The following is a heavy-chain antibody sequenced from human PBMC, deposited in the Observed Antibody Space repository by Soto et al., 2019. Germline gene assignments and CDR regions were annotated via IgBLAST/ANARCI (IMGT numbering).Heavy chain of an antibody. CDR1: GFTFSSYD. J-gene: IGHJ4*02. CDR2: IGTAGDT. V-gene: IGHV3-13*01. Sequence: GGSLRLSCAASGFTFSSYDMHWVRQATGKGLEWVSAIGTAGDTYYPGSVKGRFTISRENAKNSLYLQMNSLRAEDTAVYYCARGDISYGGYAGPYFGYWGQGTLVTVSS. CDR3: ARGDISYGGYAGPYFGY. D-gene: IGHD5-12*01.